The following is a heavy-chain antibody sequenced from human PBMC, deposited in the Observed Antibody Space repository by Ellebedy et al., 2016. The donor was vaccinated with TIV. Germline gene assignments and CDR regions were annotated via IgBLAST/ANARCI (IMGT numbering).Heavy chain of an antibody. J-gene: IGHJ6*02. CDR2: LFYTGSS. Sequence: SETLSLXXTVSGGSISSRSYFWGWIRQPPGKGLEWIWDLFYTGSSNYNPSLQSRVTISIDTSKNQFSLNLNSVTAADTAVYFCARRYPAGGMDVWGQGTTVTVSS. V-gene: IGHV4-39*01. CDR1: GGSISSRSYF. CDR3: ARRYPAGGMDV. D-gene: IGHD5-18*01.